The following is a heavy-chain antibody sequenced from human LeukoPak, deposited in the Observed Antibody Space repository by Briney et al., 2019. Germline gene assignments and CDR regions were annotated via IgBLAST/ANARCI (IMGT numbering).Heavy chain of an antibody. D-gene: IGHD6-13*01. J-gene: IGHJ4*02. CDR3: VRAGEIAATGDY. V-gene: IGHV4-38-2*01. Sequence: SETLSLTCVVSGYSISNDYYWGWIRQPPGKGLEWIGYIYNNGNTNYNSSLKSRVTISVDTSKNQFSLKLASVTAADTAVYYCVRAGEIAATGDYWGQGILVTVSP. CDR2: IYNNGNT. CDR1: GYSISNDYY.